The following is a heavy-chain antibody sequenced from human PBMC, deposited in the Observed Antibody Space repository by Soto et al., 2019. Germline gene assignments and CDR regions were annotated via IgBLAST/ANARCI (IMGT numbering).Heavy chain of an antibody. CDR2: IDPSDSYT. CDR1: GYSFTSYW. V-gene: IGHV5-10-1*01. D-gene: IGHD2-2*01. CDR3: AATDCSSTSCYDRVRASNYYYGMDV. J-gene: IGHJ6*02. Sequence: GESLKISCKGSGYSFTSYWISWVRQMPGKGLEWMGRIDPSDSYTNYSPSFQGRVTISADKSISTAYLQWSSLKASDTAMYYCAATDCSSTSCYDRVRASNYYYGMDVWGQGTTVTVSS.